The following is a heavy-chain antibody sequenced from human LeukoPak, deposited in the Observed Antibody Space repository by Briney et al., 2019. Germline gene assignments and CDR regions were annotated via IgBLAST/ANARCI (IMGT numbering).Heavy chain of an antibody. CDR2: ISSSSSTI. J-gene: IGHJ4*02. CDR1: XXXXXDYY. D-gene: IGHD5-12*01. CDR3: ARIGWLRDNDY. Sequence: GGSXRXXXXXSXXXXXDYYXSWIRQAPGKGLEWVSYISSSSSTIYYADSVKGRFTISRDSAKNSLYLQMNSLRAEDTAVYYCARIGWLRDNDYWGQGTLVTVSS. V-gene: IGHV3-11*04.